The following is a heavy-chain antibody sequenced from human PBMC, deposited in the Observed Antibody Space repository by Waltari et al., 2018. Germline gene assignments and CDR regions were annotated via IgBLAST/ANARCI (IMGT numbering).Heavy chain of an antibody. CDR2: TYYDGTT. V-gene: IGHV4-39*07. J-gene: IGHJ5*02. CDR1: VDSLMSTLYY. Sequence: QPQLKESGPRLVKPSETLSLPCSASVDSLMSTLYYWGWLRPPPGKGLEWIGSTYYDGTTHYTSTLKGRATIAVDPTKNQFSLEISSTTAADSAVYYCARDPTKGVYNWFDPGGQGILVIFSS. D-gene: IGHD3-10*01. CDR3: ARDPTKGVYNWFDP.